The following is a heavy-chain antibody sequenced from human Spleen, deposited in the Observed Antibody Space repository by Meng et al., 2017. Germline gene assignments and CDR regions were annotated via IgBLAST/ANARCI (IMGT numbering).Heavy chain of an antibody. CDR3: ARDDSSGYYSY. J-gene: IGHJ4*02. Sequence: HVPLQQWGAGLLKPSETLSLTCAVYGGSFSGYYWSWIRQPPGKGLEWIGYIYYSGSTNYNPSLKSRVTISVDTSKNQFSLKLSSVTAADTAVYYCARDDSSGYYSYWGQGTLVTVSS. CDR1: GGSFSGYY. V-gene: IGHV4-34*11. D-gene: IGHD3-22*01. CDR2: IYYSGST.